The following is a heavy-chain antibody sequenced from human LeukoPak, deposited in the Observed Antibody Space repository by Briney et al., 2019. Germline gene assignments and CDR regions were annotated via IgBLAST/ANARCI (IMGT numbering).Heavy chain of an antibody. Sequence: GGSLRLSCAASGVTLSSYAMSWARQAPGKGLEWVSSLRASGGITYYADSVKGRFTISRDNSKNTLFLQLNSLRAEDTAVYYCAKDRADVVPTMVLDYWGRGTLVTVSS. D-gene: IGHD5-12*01. CDR2: LRASGGIT. CDR3: AKDRADVVPTMVLDY. CDR1: GVTLSSYA. V-gene: IGHV3-23*01. J-gene: IGHJ4*02.